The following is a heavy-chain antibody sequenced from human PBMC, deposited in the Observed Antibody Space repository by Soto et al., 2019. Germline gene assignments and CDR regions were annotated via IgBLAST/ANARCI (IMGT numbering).Heavy chain of an antibody. Sequence: PXGSLRLSCSASGFTFSNYGIHGVRQAPGKGLEYVSAISGNGDNTYYADSVRGRFTISRDNSKNTVYLQVSSLRVEDTAVYYCVKPTGYYYDSSVYYSVWGQGTLVTVSS. CDR3: VKPTGYYYDSSVYYSV. D-gene: IGHD3-22*01. CDR1: GFTFSNYG. CDR2: ISGNGDNT. J-gene: IGHJ4*02. V-gene: IGHV3-64D*06.